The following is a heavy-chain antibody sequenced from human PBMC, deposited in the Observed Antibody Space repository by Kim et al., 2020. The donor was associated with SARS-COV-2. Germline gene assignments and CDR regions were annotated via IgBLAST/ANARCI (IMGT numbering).Heavy chain of an antibody. D-gene: IGHD3-16*02. CDR3: TTDRAYDYVWGSYRYPDY. J-gene: IGHJ4*02. Sequence: GGSLRLSCAASGFTFSNAWMSWVRQAPGKGLEWVGRIKSKTDGGTTDYATPVKGRFTISRDDSKNTLYLQMNSLKTEDTAVYYCTTDRAYDYVWGSYRYPDYWGQGTLVTVSS. V-gene: IGHV3-15*01. CDR2: IKSKTDGGTT. CDR1: GFTFSNAW.